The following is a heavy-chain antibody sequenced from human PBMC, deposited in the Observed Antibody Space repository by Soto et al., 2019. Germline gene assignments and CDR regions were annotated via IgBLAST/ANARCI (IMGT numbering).Heavy chain of an antibody. D-gene: IGHD2-15*01. CDR3: ARDLVGCSGGSCYSVHYYGMDV. CDR1: GGTFSSYA. V-gene: IGHV1-69*13. CDR2: IIPIFGTA. J-gene: IGHJ6*02. Sequence: ASVKVSCKASGGTFSSYAISWVRQAPGQGLEWMGGIIPIFGTANYAQKFQGRVTITADESTSKAYMELGSLRSEDTAVYYCARDLVGCSGGSCYSVHYYGMDVWGQGTTVTVSS.